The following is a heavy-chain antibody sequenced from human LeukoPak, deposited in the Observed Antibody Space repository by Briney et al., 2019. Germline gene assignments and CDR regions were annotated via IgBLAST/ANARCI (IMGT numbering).Heavy chain of an antibody. D-gene: IGHD2-2*01. V-gene: IGHV4-4*07. CDR3: ARDSHYCSSTSCSSWVDY. Sequence: PSETLSLTCTVSGGSISSYYWSWIRQPAGKGLEWIGRIYTSGSTNYNPSLKSRVTMSVDTSKNQFSLKLSSVTAADTAVCYCARDSHYCSSTSCSSWVDYWGQGTLVTVSS. CDR1: GGSISSYY. CDR2: IYTSGST. J-gene: IGHJ4*02.